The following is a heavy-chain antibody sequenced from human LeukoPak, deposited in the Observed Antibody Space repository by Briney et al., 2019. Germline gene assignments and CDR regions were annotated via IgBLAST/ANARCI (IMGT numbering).Heavy chain of an antibody. CDR1: GLTFDDYT. CDR2: ISWDGGNT. CDR3: AKEGFWSGYYSGSSYGMDV. Sequence: GGSLRLSCAASGLTFDDYTMHWVRQAPGKGLEWVSLISWDGGNTYYADSVKGRFTISRDNSKNSLYLQMNSLGTEDTALYYCAKEGFWSGYYSGSSYGMDVWGQGTTVTVSS. J-gene: IGHJ6*02. D-gene: IGHD3-3*01. V-gene: IGHV3-43*01.